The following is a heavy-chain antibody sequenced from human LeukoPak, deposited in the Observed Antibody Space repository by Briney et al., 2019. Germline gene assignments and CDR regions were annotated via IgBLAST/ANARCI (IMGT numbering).Heavy chain of an antibody. D-gene: IGHD1-26*01. CDR1: GFTFSSYW. Sequence: GGSLRLSCAASGFTFSSYWMHWVRQAPGKGLVWVSRINSDGSSTSYADSVKGRFTISRDNAKNTLYLQMNSLRAEDTAVYYCARGYSGSYRVDYWGQGTLATVSS. V-gene: IGHV3-74*01. CDR2: INSDGSST. J-gene: IGHJ4*02. CDR3: ARGYSGSYRVDY.